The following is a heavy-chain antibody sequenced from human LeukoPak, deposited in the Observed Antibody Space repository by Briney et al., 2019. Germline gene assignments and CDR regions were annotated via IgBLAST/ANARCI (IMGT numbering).Heavy chain of an antibody. D-gene: IGHD4-17*01. CDR2: IFPIFGTA. Sequence: SVKVSCKASGGTFSSYAISWVRQAPGQGLEWMGGIFPIFGTANYAQKFQGRVTITADESTSTAYMELSSLRSEDTAVYYCARDDYGDYADAFDIWGQGTMVTVSS. CDR1: GGTFSSYA. CDR3: ARDDYGDYADAFDI. V-gene: IGHV1-69*01. J-gene: IGHJ3*02.